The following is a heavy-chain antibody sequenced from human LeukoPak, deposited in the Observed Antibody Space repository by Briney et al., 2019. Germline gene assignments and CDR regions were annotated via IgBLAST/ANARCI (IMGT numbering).Heavy chain of an antibody. CDR3: ATSALGVGDYYYYGMDV. CDR2: IIPIFGTA. V-gene: IGHV1-69*13. CDR1: GGTFSSYA. Sequence: SVKVSCKASGGTFSSYAISWMRQAPRQGLEWMGGIIPIFGTANYAQKFQGRVTITADESTSTAYMELSSLRSEDTAVYYCATSALGVGDYYYYGMDVWGQGTTVTVSS. J-gene: IGHJ6*02. D-gene: IGHD3-16*01.